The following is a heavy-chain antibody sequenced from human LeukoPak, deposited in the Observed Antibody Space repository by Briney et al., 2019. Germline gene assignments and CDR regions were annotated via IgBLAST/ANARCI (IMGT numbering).Heavy chain of an antibody. CDR1: GFPFSRYE. CDR2: ISNSAPTI. D-gene: IGHD3-16*02. CDR3: AREYRDFFDY. J-gene: IGHJ4*02. V-gene: IGHV3-48*03. Sequence: QPGGSLRLSCAASGFPFSRYEMNWVRQAPGKGLEWLSYISNSAPTIYYSDSVKGRFTIYRDNAKNSLYLQMDSLSAEDTAVYYCAREYRDFFDYWGQGTLVTVSS.